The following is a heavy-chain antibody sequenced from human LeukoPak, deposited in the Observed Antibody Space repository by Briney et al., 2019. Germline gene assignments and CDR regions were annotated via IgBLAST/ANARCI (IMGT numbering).Heavy chain of an antibody. CDR1: GGSISSGGYY. D-gene: IGHD3-22*01. CDR3: ARGRAQHFYDSSGYYFDY. Sequence: PSQTLSLTCTVSGGSISSGGYYWSWIRQHPGKGLEWFGYIYYSGSTYYNPSLKSRVTISVDTSKNQFSLKLSSVTAADTAVYYCARGRAQHFYDSSGYYFDYWGQGTLVTVSS. V-gene: IGHV4-31*03. CDR2: IYYSGST. J-gene: IGHJ4*02.